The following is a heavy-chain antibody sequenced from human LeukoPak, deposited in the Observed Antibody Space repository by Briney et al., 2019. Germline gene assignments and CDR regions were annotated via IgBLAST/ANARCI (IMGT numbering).Heavy chain of an antibody. J-gene: IGHJ3*02. CDR3: AKAKPYYYGSGSLDAFDI. CDR1: GFTFSTFA. CDR2: ISYDGSNK. V-gene: IGHV3-30-3*01. D-gene: IGHD3-10*01. Sequence: GGSLRLSCVASGFTFSTFAMNWVRQAPGKGLEWVAVISYDGSNKYYADSVKGRFTISRDNSKNTLYLQMNSLRAEDTAVYYCAKAKPYYYGSGSLDAFDIWGQGTMVTVSS.